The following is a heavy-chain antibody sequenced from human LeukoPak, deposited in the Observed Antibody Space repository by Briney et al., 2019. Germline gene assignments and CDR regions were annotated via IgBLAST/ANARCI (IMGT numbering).Heavy chain of an antibody. Sequence: GGSLRLSCAASGFTVSSNYMSWVRQAPGRGLEWVSVIYSGGSTYYADSVKGRFTISRDNSKNTLYLQMNSLRAEDTAVYYCARDDILTGYRDYWGQGTLVTVSS. V-gene: IGHV3-53*01. J-gene: IGHJ4*02. D-gene: IGHD3-9*01. CDR3: ARDDILTGYRDY. CDR1: GFTVSSNY. CDR2: IYSGGST.